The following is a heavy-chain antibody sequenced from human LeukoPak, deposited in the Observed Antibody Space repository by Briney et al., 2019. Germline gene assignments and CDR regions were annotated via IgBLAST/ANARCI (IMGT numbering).Heavy chain of an antibody. Sequence: GGSLRLSCAASGFTFSSFGMHWVCQAPGKGLEWVAVIANDGSIKHYADSVKGRFTISRDNSKNTLYLQMNSLRAEDTAIYYCAKGCGGSCYSEFDYWGQGTLVTVSS. D-gene: IGHD2-15*01. CDR1: GFTFSSFG. CDR2: IANDGSIK. J-gene: IGHJ4*02. CDR3: AKGCGGSCYSEFDY. V-gene: IGHV3-30*18.